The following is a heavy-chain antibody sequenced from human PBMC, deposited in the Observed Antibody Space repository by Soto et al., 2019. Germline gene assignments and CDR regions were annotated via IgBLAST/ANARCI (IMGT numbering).Heavy chain of an antibody. Sequence: ASVKVSCKASGYTFTSYDINWVRQATGQGLEWMGWMNPNSGNTGYAQKFQGRVTMTRNTSISTTYMELSSLGSEDTAVYYCARGVPRIAAAGNYYYYYYMDVWGKGTTVTVSS. CDR1: GYTFTSYD. D-gene: IGHD6-13*01. V-gene: IGHV1-8*01. CDR2: MNPNSGNT. CDR3: ARGVPRIAAAGNYYYYYYMDV. J-gene: IGHJ6*03.